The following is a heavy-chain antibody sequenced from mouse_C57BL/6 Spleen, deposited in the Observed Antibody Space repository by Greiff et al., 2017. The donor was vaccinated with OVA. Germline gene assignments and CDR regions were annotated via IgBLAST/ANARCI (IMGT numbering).Heavy chain of an antibody. D-gene: IGHD2-2*01. CDR1: GFTFSSYG. CDR2: ISSGGSYT. Sequence: VQLQQSGGDLVKPGGSLKLSCAASGFTFSSYGMSWVRQTPDKRLEWVATISSGGSYTYYPDSVKGRFTISRDNAKNTLYLQMSSLKSEDTAMYYCARRGYDEGAMDYWGQGTSVTVSS. J-gene: IGHJ4*01. CDR3: ARRGYDEGAMDY. V-gene: IGHV5-6*01.